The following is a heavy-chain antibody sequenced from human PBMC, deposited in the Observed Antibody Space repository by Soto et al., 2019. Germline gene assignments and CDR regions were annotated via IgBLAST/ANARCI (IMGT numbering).Heavy chain of an antibody. J-gene: IGHJ4*02. D-gene: IGHD1-26*01. CDR3: ARDGGSYFKAGFDY. CDR1: GFTFSSYG. V-gene: IGHV3-33*01. CDR2: IWYDGSNK. Sequence: GGSLRLSCAASGFTFSSYGMHWVRQAPGKGLEWVAVIWYDGSNKYYADSVKGRFTISRDNSKNTLYLQMNSLRAEDTAVYYCARDGGSYFKAGFDYWGQGTLVTVSS.